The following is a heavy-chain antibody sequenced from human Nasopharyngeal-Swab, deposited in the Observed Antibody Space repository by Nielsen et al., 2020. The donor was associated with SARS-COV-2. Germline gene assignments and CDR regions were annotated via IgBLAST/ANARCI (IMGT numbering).Heavy chain of an antibody. J-gene: IGHJ4*02. Sequence: WIRQPPGKGLEWIGYIYYSGSTYYNPSLKSRVTISVDKSKNQFSLKLSSVTAADTAVYYCASSSGTPFDYWGQGTLVTVSS. V-gene: IGHV4-30-4*01. CDR2: IYYSGST. D-gene: IGHD1-14*01. CDR3: ASSSGTPFDY.